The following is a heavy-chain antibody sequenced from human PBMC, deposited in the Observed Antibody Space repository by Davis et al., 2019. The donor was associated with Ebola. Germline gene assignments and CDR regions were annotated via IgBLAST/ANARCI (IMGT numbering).Heavy chain of an antibody. CDR1: GFTFSSYA. CDR2: ISGSGGST. D-gene: IGHD1-1*01. CDR3: ARGRWNYFDY. Sequence: GGSLRLSCVASGFTFSSYAMSWVRQAPGKGLEWVSAISGSGGSTYYADSVKGRFTISRDNAKDTLYLQMNSLRAEDTAVYYCARGRWNYFDYWGQGTLVTVSS. V-gene: IGHV3-23*01. J-gene: IGHJ4*02.